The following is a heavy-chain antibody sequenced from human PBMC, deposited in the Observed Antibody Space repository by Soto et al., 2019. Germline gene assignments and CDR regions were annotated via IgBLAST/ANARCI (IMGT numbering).Heavy chain of an antibody. CDR3: ARTDEWELLSWFDP. CDR1: GGPFISYA. J-gene: IGHJ5*02. CDR2: IIPIFGTA. V-gene: IGHV1-69*06. Sequence: SVKVSCTASGGPFISYAISWVRQAPGQGLEWMGGIIPIFGTANYAQKFQGRVTITADKSTSTAYMELSSLRSEDTAVYYCARTDEWELLSWFDPCGQRTLVTVSS. D-gene: IGHD1-26*01.